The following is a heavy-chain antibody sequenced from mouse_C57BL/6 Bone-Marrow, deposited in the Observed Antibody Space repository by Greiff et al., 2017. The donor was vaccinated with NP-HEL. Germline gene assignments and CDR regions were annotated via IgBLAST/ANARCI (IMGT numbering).Heavy chain of an antibody. Sequence: EVKLVESGGGLVQPGGSMKLSCVASGFTFSNYWMNWVRQSPEKGLEWVAQIRLKSDNYATHYAESVNGRFTISRDDSKSSVYLQMNNLRAEDTGIYYCTPYYYGSSPFAYWGQGTLVTVSA. V-gene: IGHV6-3*01. CDR1: GFTFSNYW. CDR2: IRLKSDNYAT. D-gene: IGHD1-1*01. CDR3: TPYYYGSSPFAY. J-gene: IGHJ3*01.